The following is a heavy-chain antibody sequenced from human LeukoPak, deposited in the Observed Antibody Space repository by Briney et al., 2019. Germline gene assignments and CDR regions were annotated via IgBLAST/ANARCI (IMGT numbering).Heavy chain of an antibody. CDR3: ARDVHIAVAGEWYFDL. V-gene: IGHV4-4*07. CDR1: GGSISSCY. D-gene: IGHD6-19*01. Sequence: SETLSLTCTLSGGSISSCYWSWIRQPAGKGLEWIGRIYTSGSNNYNPSLKSRVTMSVDTSKNQFSLKLSSVTAADTGVYYCARDVHIAVAGEWYFDLWGRGTLVTVSS. CDR2: IYTSGSN. J-gene: IGHJ2*01.